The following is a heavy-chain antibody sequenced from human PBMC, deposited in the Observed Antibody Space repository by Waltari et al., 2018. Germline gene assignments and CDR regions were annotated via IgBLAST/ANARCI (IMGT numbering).Heavy chain of an antibody. J-gene: IGHJ6*03. V-gene: IGHV4-4*07. CDR3: ARDGGGMVRGVIINYYYYRDV. D-gene: IGHD3-10*01. CDR1: GGSISSYY. Sequence: QVQLQASGPGLVKPSETLSLTCTVSGGSISSYYWSWIRQPAGKGLEWIGRIYTSGSTNYNPTVKGRGTMSVDTYKNKFSLKPSSVTAADTAVYYCARDGGGMVRGVIINYYYYRDVWGKGTTVTISS. CDR2: IYTSGST.